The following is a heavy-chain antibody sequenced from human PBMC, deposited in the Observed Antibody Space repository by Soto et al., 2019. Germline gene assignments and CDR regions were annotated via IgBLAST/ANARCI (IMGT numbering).Heavy chain of an antibody. CDR1: GFTFSSYE. CDR3: ARDRSGYYYGSGSLDV. D-gene: IGHD3-10*01. Sequence: PGGSLRLSCAASGFTFSSYEMNWVRQAPGKGLEWVSYISSSGSTIYYADSVKGRFTISRDNAKNSLYLQMNSLRAEDTAVYYCARDRSGYYYGSGSLDVWGQGTTVTVSS. V-gene: IGHV3-48*03. J-gene: IGHJ6*02. CDR2: ISSSGSTI.